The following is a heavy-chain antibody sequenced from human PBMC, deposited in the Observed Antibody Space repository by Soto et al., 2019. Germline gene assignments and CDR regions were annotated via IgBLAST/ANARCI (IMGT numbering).Heavy chain of an antibody. V-gene: IGHV1-18*01. D-gene: IGHD5-12*01. CDR3: ARVIPGGDGHSGYDCNCSAP. Sequence: QVQLVQSGAEVKKPGASVKVSCKASGYTFTSYGISWVRQAPGQGLEWMGWISAYNGNTNYAQKLQGRVTMTTDTPTSKAHMELGSLISDDTAVYSCARVIPGGDGHSGYDCNCSAPWGQGTLVTVSS. J-gene: IGHJ5*02. CDR2: ISAYNGNT. CDR1: GYTFTSYG.